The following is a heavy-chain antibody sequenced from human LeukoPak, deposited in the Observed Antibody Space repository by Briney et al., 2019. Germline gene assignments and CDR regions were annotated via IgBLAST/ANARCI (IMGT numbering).Heavy chain of an antibody. CDR1: GFTFSSYV. D-gene: IGHD1-26*01. CDR3: AKDREPGHNDMDV. V-gene: IGHV3-23*01. Sequence: QPGGSLRLSCAASGFTFSSYVMTWVRQAPGKGLEWVATIGTVGDTYHADSVKGRFTISRGDSKNTLYLQMNSLRAEDTALYYCAKDREPGHNDMDVWGQGTTVTVSS. J-gene: IGHJ6*02. CDR2: IGTVGDT.